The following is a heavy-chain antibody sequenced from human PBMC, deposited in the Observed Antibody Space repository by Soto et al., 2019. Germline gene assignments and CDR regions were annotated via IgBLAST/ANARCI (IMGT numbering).Heavy chain of an antibody. CDR1: VGSFSGYY. D-gene: IGHD6-13*01. Sequence: SWTLSLTCAFYVGSFSGYYWSWIRQPPGKGLEWIGEINHSGSTNYNPSLKSRVTISVDTSKNQFSLKLSSVTAADTAVYYCAGGYSYGTGEQQLVGEVYWGQGTLVTVSS. CDR2: INHSGST. V-gene: IGHV4-34*01. CDR3: AGGYSYGTGEQQLVGEVY. J-gene: IGHJ4*02.